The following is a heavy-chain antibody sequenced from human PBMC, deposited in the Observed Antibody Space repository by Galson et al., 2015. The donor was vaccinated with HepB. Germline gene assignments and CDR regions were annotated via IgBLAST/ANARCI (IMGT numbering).Heavy chain of an antibody. V-gene: IGHV3-53*01. CDR3: ASPFCTGGSCYPLWY. CDR1: RFTVSNTY. D-gene: IGHD2-15*01. Sequence: SLRLSCAASRFTVSNTYMNWVRQAPGKGLEWVSVIYSGGATYYAVSVKGRFTISRDNSKNTLYLHVNNLRAEDTAVYYCASPFCTGGSCYPLWYWGQGTLVTVSS. J-gene: IGHJ4*02. CDR2: IYSGGAT.